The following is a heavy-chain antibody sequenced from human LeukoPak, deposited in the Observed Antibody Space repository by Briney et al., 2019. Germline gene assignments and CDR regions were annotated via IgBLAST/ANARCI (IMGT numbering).Heavy chain of an antibody. CDR1: GFTFSDAW. CDR3: TTRRQDVS. CDR2: IKSKIDGGTI. V-gene: IGHV3-15*01. D-gene: IGHD5/OR15-5a*01. J-gene: IGHJ4*02. Sequence: PGGSLRLSCVGSGFTFSDAWMSWVRQAPGKGLEWVGRIKSKIDGGTIDYAAPVKGRFTIERDDSRNKLHLQMNSLKAEDTAVYYCTTRRQDVSWGQGTLVTVS.